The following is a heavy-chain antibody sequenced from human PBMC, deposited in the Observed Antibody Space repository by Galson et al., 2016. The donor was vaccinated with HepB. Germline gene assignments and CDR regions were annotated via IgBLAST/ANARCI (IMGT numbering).Heavy chain of an antibody. CDR1: GFIFSTYD. J-gene: IGHJ3*02. CDR2: IGTADDT. V-gene: IGHV3-13*01. CDR3: ARVGIRDAFEM. D-gene: IGHD7-27*01. Sequence: SLRLSCAASGFIFSTYDMHWVRQVTGKGLEWVSGIGTADDTYYPDSVKGRFIISRENAKNSLYLQMNSLRAGDTAVYYCARVGIRDAFEMWGRGTIVTVSS.